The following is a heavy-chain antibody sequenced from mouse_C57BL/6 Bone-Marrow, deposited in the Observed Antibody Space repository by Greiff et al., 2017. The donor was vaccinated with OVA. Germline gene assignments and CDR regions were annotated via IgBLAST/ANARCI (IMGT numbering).Heavy chain of an antibody. J-gene: IGHJ2*01. V-gene: IGHV5-12*01. CDR1: GFTFSDYY. D-gene: IGHD2-3*01. CDR2: ISNGGGST. Sequence: EVKVEESGGGLVQPGGSLKLSCAASGFTFSDYYMYWVRQTPEKRLEWVAYISNGGGSTYYPDTVKGRFTIYRDNAKNTLYLQMSRLKSEDTAMYYCARHYDGDYLDYWGQGTTLTVSS. CDR3: ARHYDGDYLDY.